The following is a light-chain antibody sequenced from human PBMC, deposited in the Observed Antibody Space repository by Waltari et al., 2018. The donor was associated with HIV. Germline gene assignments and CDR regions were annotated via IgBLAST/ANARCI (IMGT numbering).Light chain of an antibody. J-gene: IGLJ3*02. CDR3: QSYDSITWV. Sequence: NFMLTQPHSVSESPGKTVTISCTGSGGSLSSNYVQWYQQRPGSAPTTVIYEHNQRPSGVPDRFSGSIDSSSNSASLTISGLKTEDEADYYCQSYDSITWVFGGGTKLTVL. CDR1: GGSLSSNY. CDR2: EHN. V-gene: IGLV6-57*02.